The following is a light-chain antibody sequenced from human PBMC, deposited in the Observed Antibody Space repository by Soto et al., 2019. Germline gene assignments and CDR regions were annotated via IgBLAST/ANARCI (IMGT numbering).Light chain of an antibody. CDR3: SSYTTSSTQV. J-gene: IGLJ3*02. V-gene: IGLV2-14*01. Sequence: QSALTQPASVSGSPGQSITISCTGTSSDVGYYNYVSWYQHHPGKVPKLMIYEVSNRPSGVSNRFSGSKSGNTASLTISGLQAEDEADYYCSSYTTSSTQVFGGGTQLPS. CDR2: EVS. CDR1: SSDVGYYNY.